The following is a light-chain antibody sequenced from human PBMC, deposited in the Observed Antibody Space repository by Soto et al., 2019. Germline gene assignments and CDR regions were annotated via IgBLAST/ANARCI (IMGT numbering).Light chain of an antibody. J-gene: IGKJ1*01. CDR2: GAS. V-gene: IGKV3-15*01. CDR3: QQYNNWPWT. CDR1: QSVSSN. Sequence: EIVMTQSPATLSVSPGERATLSCRASQSVSSNLAWYQQKPGQAPRLLIYGASTRATGIPARFSGSGSGTEFTLTISSLHSEDLAVYYCQQYNNWPWTFVKGTKVEIK.